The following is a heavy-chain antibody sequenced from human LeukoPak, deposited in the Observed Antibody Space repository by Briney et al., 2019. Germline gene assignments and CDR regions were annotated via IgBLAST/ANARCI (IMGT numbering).Heavy chain of an antibody. Sequence: GGSLRLSCAAPGFTFSSYAMHWVRQAPGKGLEWVAVISYDGSNKYYADSVKGRFTISRDNSKNTLYLQMNSLRAEDTAVYYCARDVGTLGYCSSTSCRLDYWGQGTLVTVSS. D-gene: IGHD2-2*01. CDR3: ARDVGTLGYCSSTSCRLDY. CDR1: GFTFSSYA. J-gene: IGHJ4*02. V-gene: IGHV3-30*04. CDR2: ISYDGSNK.